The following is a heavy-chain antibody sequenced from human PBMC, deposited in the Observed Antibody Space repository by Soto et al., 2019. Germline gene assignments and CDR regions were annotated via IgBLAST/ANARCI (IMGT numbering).Heavy chain of an antibody. V-gene: IGHV3-49*03. Sequence: GGSLRLSCTASGFTFGDYAMSWFRQAPGKGLEWVGFIRSKAYGGTTEYAASVKGRFTMSRDDSKSIAYLQMNSLKTEDTAVYYCTRGGSITIFGVVTGYYGMDVWGQGTTVTVSS. J-gene: IGHJ6*02. CDR3: TRGGSITIFGVVTGYYGMDV. CDR1: GFTFGDYA. CDR2: IRSKAYGGTT. D-gene: IGHD3-3*01.